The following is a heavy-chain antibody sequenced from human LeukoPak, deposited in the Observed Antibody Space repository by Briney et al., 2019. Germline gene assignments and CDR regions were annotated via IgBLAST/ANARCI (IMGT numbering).Heavy chain of an antibody. D-gene: IGHD5-12*01. J-gene: IGHJ4*02. V-gene: IGHV4-59*12. CDR2: IYYSGST. CDR1: GGSISSYY. Sequence: PSETLSLTCTVSGGSISSYYWSWIRQPPGKGLEWIGYIYYSGSTNYNPSLKSRVTISVDRSKNQSSLKLSSVTAADTAVYYCARGGYSGYDHPFDYWGQGTLVTVSS. CDR3: ARGGYSGYDHPFDY.